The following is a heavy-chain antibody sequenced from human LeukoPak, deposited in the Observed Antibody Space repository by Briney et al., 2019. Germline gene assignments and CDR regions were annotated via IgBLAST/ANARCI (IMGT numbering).Heavy chain of an antibody. D-gene: IGHD5-24*01. CDR2: IYYSGST. V-gene: IGHV4-31*03. CDR3: ARGRDGYRGAHFDY. CDR1: GGSISSGDDY. Sequence: SQTHSLLCTVSGGSISSGDDYWSWIRQHPGKGLEWIGYIYYSGSTYYNPSLKSRVTISVDTSKNQFSLKLSSVTAADTAVYYCARGRDGYRGAHFDYWGQGTLVTVSS. J-gene: IGHJ4*02.